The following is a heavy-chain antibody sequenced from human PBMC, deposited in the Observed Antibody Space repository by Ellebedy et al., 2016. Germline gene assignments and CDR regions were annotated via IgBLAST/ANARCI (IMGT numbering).Heavy chain of an antibody. CDR1: GFSFSNFG. D-gene: IGHD2-8*01. CDR2: ISYEVSKE. CDR3: AKDLRAYYAFDI. V-gene: IGHV3-30*18. Sequence: GEPLKISCAASGFSFSNFGMEWFRPAPGKGLEWVALISYEVSKEYYADSVKGRFPISRDNAKNTLYLQMNSLREEDTAMYYCAKDLRAYYAFDIWGQGTMVTVSS. J-gene: IGHJ3*02.